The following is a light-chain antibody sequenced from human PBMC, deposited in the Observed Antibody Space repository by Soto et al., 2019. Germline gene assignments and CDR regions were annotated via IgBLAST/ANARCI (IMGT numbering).Light chain of an antibody. V-gene: IGKV3D-20*02. CDR1: QSVSSSY. CDR3: QHGSTYPWT. CDR2: DAS. Sequence: LTKCPIRLTQSPAERAASTCRTIQSVSSSYFASYHQKPGETPRLLIYDASNRANGMPARLSGGGSCTDYFPIIIRSVQAEDFAYYYYQHGSTYPWTFGQGTKVDIK. J-gene: IGKJ1*01.